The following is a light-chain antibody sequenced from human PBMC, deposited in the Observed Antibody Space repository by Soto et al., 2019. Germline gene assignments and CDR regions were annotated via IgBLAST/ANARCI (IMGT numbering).Light chain of an antibody. V-gene: IGKV3-11*01. CDR3: QHRSNWPLT. CDR2: DGS. Sequence: EIVLTQSPATLSLSPGERATLSCRASQSVNSYLGWYQQKPGQAPRLLIYDGSIRATGIPARFSGSGSGTDFTLTISRLEPEDFAVYYCQHRSNWPLTFGGGTRVQI. CDR1: QSVNSY. J-gene: IGKJ4*01.